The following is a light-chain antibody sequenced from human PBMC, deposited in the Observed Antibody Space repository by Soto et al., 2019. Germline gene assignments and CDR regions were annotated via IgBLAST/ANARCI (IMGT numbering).Light chain of an antibody. V-gene: IGKV3-15*01. CDR1: QSVSSN. CDR2: GAS. J-gene: IGKJ1*01. CDR3: LPYNILPLS. Sequence: ERVVTQSPATLSVSPGERATLSCRASQSVSSNLAWYQQKPGQAPRLLIYGASTRATCIPARFSGSGSGTEFSLTISSLPSEDFAVYYFLPYNILPLSFGQGSKVDIK.